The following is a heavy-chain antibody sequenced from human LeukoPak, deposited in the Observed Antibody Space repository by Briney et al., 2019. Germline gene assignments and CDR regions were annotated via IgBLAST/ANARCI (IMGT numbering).Heavy chain of an antibody. CDR3: AGTGCSGGSCYSDYMDV. V-gene: IGHV3-74*01. J-gene: IGHJ6*03. CDR1: GFTFSTYW. D-gene: IGHD2-15*01. CDR2: IDSDGSTT. Sequence: PGGSLRLSCAASGFTFSTYWMHWVRQAPGKGLGWVSRIDSDGSTTDYADSVKGRFTISSDNAKNTVYLQMNSLRAEDTAVYYCAGTGCSGGSCYSDYMDVWGKGTTVTVSS.